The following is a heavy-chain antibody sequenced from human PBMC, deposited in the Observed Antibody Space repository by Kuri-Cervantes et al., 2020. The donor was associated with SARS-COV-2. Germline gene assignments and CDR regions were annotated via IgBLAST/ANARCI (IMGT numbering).Heavy chain of an antibody. V-gene: IGHV3-48*03. CDR1: GFTFSSYE. CDR2: ISSSGSTI. J-gene: IGHJ5*02. Sequence: GGSLRLSCAASGFTFSSYEMNWVRQAPGKGLEWVSYISSSGSTIYYADSVKGRFTISRDNAKNSPYLQMNSLRAEDTAVYYCAPPVGGNSVPSTWGQGTLVTVSS. D-gene: IGHD4-23*01. CDR3: APPVGGNSVPST.